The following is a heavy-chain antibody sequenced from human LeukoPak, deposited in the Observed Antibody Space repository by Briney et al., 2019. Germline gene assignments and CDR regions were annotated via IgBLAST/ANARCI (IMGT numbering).Heavy chain of an antibody. CDR1: GYTFTGYY. V-gene: IGHV1-2*02. Sequence: ASVRVSCKASGYTFTGYYIHWVRQAPGQGLEWMGWINPNSGGTNYAQKFQGRVTMTRDTSISTAYMELSRLRSDDTAVYYCARDLMTIPRYFRHWGQGTLVTVSS. J-gene: IGHJ1*01. D-gene: IGHD3-3*01. CDR2: INPNSGGT. CDR3: ARDLMTIPRYFRH.